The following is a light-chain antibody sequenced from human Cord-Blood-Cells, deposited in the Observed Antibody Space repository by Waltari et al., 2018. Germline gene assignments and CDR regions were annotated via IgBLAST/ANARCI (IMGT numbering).Light chain of an antibody. CDR3: SSYTSSSTYV. CDR2: DVS. Sequence: QSALTQPATVSGSPGQSITIPCTGTRSDVGGYHYVSWYQQHPGKAPKLMIYDVSNRPSGVSNRFSGSKSGNTASLTISGLQAEDEADYYCSSYTSSSTYVFGTGTKVTVL. V-gene: IGLV2-14*01. J-gene: IGLJ1*01. CDR1: RSDVGGYHY.